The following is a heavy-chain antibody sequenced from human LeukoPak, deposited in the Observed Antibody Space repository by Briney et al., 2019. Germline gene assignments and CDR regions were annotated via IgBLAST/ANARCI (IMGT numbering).Heavy chain of an antibody. Sequence: PGGSLRLSCAASGFTFADYAMHWVRQAPGKGLEWVSGISWNSGSIGYADSVKGRFTISRDNAKNSLYLQMNSLRAEDMALYYCAKDINSEPNLIDYWGQETLVTVSS. CDR1: GFTFADYA. V-gene: IGHV3-9*03. CDR2: ISWNSGSI. J-gene: IGHJ4*02. CDR3: AKDINSEPNLIDY. D-gene: IGHD4-23*01.